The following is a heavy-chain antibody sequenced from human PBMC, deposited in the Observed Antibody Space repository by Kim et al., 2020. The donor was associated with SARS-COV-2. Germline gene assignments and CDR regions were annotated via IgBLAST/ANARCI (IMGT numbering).Heavy chain of an antibody. V-gene: IGHV3-23*01. CDR1: GFTFSSYA. D-gene: IGHD2-2*01. Sequence: GGSLRLSCAASGFTFSSYAMSWVRQAPGKGLEWVSAISGSGGSTYYADSVKGRFTISRDNSKNTLYLQMNSLRAEDTAVYYCAKGPDCSSTSCYASLYYYYGMDVWGQGTTVTVSS. CDR2: ISGSGGST. CDR3: AKGPDCSSTSCYASLYYYYGMDV. J-gene: IGHJ6*02.